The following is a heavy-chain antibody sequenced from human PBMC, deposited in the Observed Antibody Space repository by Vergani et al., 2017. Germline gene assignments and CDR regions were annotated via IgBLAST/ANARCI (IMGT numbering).Heavy chain of an antibody. D-gene: IGHD6-19*01. CDR1: GFTFSSYS. CDR3: AKDPERVAVAGTWDY. V-gene: IGHV3-21*04. J-gene: IGHJ4*02. Sequence: EVQLVESGGGLVKPGGSLRLSCAASGFTFSSYSMNWVRQAPGKGLEWVSSISSSSSFIYYADSVKGRFTISRDNAKNSLYLQMNSLRAEDTAVYYCAKDPERVAVAGTWDYWGQGTLVTVSS. CDR2: ISSSSSFI.